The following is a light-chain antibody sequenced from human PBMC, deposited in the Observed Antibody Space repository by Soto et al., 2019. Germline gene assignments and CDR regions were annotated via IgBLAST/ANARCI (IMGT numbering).Light chain of an antibody. CDR2: SAS. J-gene: IGKJ5*01. CDR1: QSVSSN. Sequence: IVMTQSPATLSVSPGDRATLACRASQSVSSNLAWYQQKPGQAPRVLIYSASSRATGIPDRFSGSGAGTDFTLTISSLEPEDFAVYYCQQRTNWSIAFGQGTRLEIK. V-gene: IGKV3D-11*02. CDR3: QQRTNWSIA.